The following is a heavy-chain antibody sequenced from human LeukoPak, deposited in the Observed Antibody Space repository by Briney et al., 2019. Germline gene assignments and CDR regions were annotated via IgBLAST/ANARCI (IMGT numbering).Heavy chain of an antibody. D-gene: IGHD2-21*02. Sequence: SVKVSCKASGGTFSSYAISWVRQAPRQGLEWMGGIIPIFGTANYAQKFQGRVTITADESTSKAYMELSSLRSEDTAVYYCARAYCGGDCYHEYFQHWGQGTLVTVSS. J-gene: IGHJ1*01. CDR1: GGTFSSYA. CDR3: ARAYCGGDCYHEYFQH. V-gene: IGHV1-69*13. CDR2: IIPIFGTA.